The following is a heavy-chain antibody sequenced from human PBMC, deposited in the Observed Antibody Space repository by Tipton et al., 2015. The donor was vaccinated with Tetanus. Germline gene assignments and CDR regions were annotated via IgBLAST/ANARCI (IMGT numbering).Heavy chain of an antibody. V-gene: IGHV1-2*02. D-gene: IGHD2-21*02. J-gene: IGHJ4*02. Sequence: QLVQSGAEVKKPGASVKVSCKTSGYTFTDYFMHWVRQAPGLGLEWMGWINPNSGATNSAQKFQGRVSLSWDSSISTAYLELRRLRSDDTAFYYCARALIGVTAIPALGYWGQGTLVTVSS. CDR2: INPNSGAT. CDR1: GYTFTDYF. CDR3: ARALIGVTAIPALGY.